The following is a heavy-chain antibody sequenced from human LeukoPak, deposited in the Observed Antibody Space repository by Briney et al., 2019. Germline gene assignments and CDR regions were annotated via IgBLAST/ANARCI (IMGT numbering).Heavy chain of an antibody. CDR3: ARGTSMVRGVIRYNWFDP. Sequence: GASVKVSCKASGYTFTSYDISWVRQATGQGLEWMGWMNPNSGNTGYAQKFQGRVTMTRNTSISTAYMELSSLRSEDTAVYYCARGTSMVRGVIRYNWFDPWGQGTLVTVSS. J-gene: IGHJ5*02. CDR2: MNPNSGNT. V-gene: IGHV1-8*01. D-gene: IGHD3-10*01. CDR1: GYTFTSYD.